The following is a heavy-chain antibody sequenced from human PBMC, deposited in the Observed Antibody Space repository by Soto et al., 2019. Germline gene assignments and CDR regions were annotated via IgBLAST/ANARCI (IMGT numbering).Heavy chain of an antibody. D-gene: IGHD6-19*01. Sequence: GGSLRLSCAASGFIFTNYGMHWVRQAPGKGLEWVASISRTGDDVLYADSVKGRFSISRDNAKNSLYLQVNSLRAEDTAVYYCARDPSRYSSGWYGDYYYYGMDVWGQGTTVTVSS. J-gene: IGHJ6*02. CDR2: ISRTGDDV. CDR1: GFIFTNYG. CDR3: ARDPSRYSSGWYGDYYYYGMDV. V-gene: IGHV3-21*01.